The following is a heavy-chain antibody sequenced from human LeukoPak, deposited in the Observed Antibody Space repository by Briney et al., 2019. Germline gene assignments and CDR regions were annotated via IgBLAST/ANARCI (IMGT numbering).Heavy chain of an antibody. Sequence: LTGGSLRLSCAASGFTFSSSVMPWVRQAPGKGLEWVAFILYDGSDKYYVDSVKGRFTISKDNSKNTLYLQMNSLRVEDTAVYYCAKGGSSGSYNYFDYWGQGTLVTVSS. J-gene: IGHJ4*02. D-gene: IGHD1-26*01. V-gene: IGHV3-30*18. CDR2: ILYDGSDK. CDR3: AKGGSSGSYNYFDY. CDR1: GFTFSSSV.